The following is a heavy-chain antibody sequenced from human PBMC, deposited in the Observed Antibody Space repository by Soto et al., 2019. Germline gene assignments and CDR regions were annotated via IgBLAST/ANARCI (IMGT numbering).Heavy chain of an antibody. V-gene: IGHV3-74*01. J-gene: IGHJ4*02. CDR3: AKGGDILTGYQYYLDY. D-gene: IGHD3-9*01. CDR2: INSDGSST. CDR1: GFTFSSYW. Sequence: PGGSLRLSCAASGFTFSSYWMHWVRQAPGKGLVWVSRINSDGSSTSYADSVKGRFTISRDNAKNTLYLQMNSLRAEDTAVYYCAKGGDILTGYQYYLDYWGQGTLVTVSS.